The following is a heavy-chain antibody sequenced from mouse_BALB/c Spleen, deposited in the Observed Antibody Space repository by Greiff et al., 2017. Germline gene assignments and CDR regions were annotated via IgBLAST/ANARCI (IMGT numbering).Heavy chain of an antibody. CDR2: IWAGGST. CDR3: AREKSPLTGYYFDY. V-gene: IGHV2-9*02. J-gene: IGHJ2*01. Sequence: VQLQESGPGLVAPSQSLSITCTVSGFSLTSYGVHWVRQPPGKGLEWLGVIWAGGSTNYNSALMSRLSISKDNSKSQVFLKMNSLQTDDTAMYYCAREKSPLTGYYFDYWGQGTTLTVSS. D-gene: IGHD4-1*01. CDR1: GFSLTSYG.